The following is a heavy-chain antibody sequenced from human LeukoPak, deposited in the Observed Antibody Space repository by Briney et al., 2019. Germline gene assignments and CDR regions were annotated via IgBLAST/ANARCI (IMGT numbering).Heavy chain of an antibody. CDR2: ISYDGINK. CDR3: AKGSYTTGWYNYFDL. CDR1: GFTFSSYG. V-gene: IGHV3-30*18. J-gene: IGHJ4*02. Sequence: GGSLRLSCAASGFTFSSYGLHWVRQAPGKGLDWVALISYDGINKDYADSVKGRFTISRDNTRDTLYLQMDSLRVDDTAVYYCAKGSYTTGWYNYFDLWGQGTLVTVSS. D-gene: IGHD6-19*01.